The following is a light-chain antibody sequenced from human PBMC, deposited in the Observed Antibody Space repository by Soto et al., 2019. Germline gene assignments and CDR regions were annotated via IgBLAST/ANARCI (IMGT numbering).Light chain of an antibody. CDR3: QQFDNLPRT. J-gene: IGKJ4*01. Sequence: DIQITHCPSSLSASVGDRVTITCQASQDIDNYLNWYQQKPGKAPKLLIYDASSLEAGVPSRFSGSGSGTDFTFTIFSLQPEDIATYYCQQFDNLPRTFGGGTKVDIK. CDR1: QDIDNY. CDR2: DAS. V-gene: IGKV1-33*01.